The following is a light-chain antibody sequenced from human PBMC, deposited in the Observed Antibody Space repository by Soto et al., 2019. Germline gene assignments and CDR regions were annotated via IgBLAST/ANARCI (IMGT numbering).Light chain of an antibody. CDR2: TSS. J-gene: IGKJ2*01. Sequence: DIQMTQSPSSLSASVGDRVSITCRASQSVASYLNWYQQKPGKAPKLLIYTSSSLQSGVLSRFSGSGSGTDFTLTITSLQPEDFAIYYCQQSYSIPYTFGQGTNLEIK. CDR1: QSVASY. CDR3: QQSYSIPYT. V-gene: IGKV1-39*01.